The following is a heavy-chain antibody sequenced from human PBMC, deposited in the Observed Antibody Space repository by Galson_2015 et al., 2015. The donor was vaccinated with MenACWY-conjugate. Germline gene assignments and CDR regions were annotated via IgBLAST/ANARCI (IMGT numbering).Heavy chain of an antibody. Sequence: SLRLSCAASGFTVSSNYMSWVRQAPGKGLEWVSVIYSGGSTYYADSVKGRFTISRDNSKNTLYLQMNSLRAEDTAVYYCARVVTPVIAVANYYGMDVWGQGTTVTVSS. J-gene: IGHJ6*02. CDR2: IYSGGST. CDR1: GFTVSSNY. CDR3: ARVVTPVIAVANYYGMDV. V-gene: IGHV3-66*02. D-gene: IGHD6-19*01.